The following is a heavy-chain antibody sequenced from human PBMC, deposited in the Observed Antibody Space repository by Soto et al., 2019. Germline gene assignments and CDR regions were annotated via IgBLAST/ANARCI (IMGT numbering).Heavy chain of an antibody. Sequence: GGSLRLSCAASGFTFSVYGMSWVRQAPGKGLEWVSAVGGSGGDTYYADSVKGRFTISRDNSKNTLSLQMNSLRGEDTAVYYCARGRLRHGLWGQGTPVTVSS. CDR2: VGGSGGDT. CDR3: ARGRLRHGL. D-gene: IGHD3-10*01. J-gene: IGHJ4*02. CDR1: GFTFSVYG. V-gene: IGHV3-23*01.